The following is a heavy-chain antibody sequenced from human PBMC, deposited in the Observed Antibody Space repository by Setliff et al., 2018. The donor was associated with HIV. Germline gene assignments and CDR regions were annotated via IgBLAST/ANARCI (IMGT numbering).Heavy chain of an antibody. V-gene: IGHV4-38-2*02. J-gene: IGHJ3*02. CDR1: GYSISSGSY. Sequence: SETLSLTCTVTGYSISSGSYWAWIRQPPGKGLEWIGHIYHAGNTYYNPSLKSRVTISVDTSKNQISLRLNSLTAADTALYYCARGTTLNVVPDAFDIWGQGTMVTV. D-gene: IGHD4-17*01. CDR2: IYHAGNT. CDR3: ARGTTLNVVPDAFDI.